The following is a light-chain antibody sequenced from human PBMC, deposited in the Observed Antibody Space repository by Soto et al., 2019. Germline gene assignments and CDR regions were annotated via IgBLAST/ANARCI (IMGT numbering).Light chain of an antibody. CDR1: QSVSRA. Sequence: DIVLTQSPATLSVSPGESATLSCRASQSVSRALAWYQHVPGQAPRLLIYDSSTRATGVPARFSGSGSGTRFTLTISSLQSEDFAVYYCQQYNSWPPRYTFGQETKLQI. CDR2: DSS. CDR3: QQYNSWPPRYT. V-gene: IGKV3-15*01. J-gene: IGKJ2*01.